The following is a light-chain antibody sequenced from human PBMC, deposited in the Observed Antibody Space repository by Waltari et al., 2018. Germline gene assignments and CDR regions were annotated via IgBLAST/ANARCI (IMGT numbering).Light chain of an antibody. Sequence: QSSLTQPASVSGSPGQSITISCTGTSSAVGSYNHVAWYQQYPVKAPILLMYDVLKRPAGVSALSSGAKSGDTAALTSSGRHDEDEPDYYCCALAGDHTFWVFGGGTELPVL. CDR3: CALAGDHTFWV. J-gene: IGLJ3*02. CDR2: DVL. V-gene: IGLV2-23*02. CDR1: SSAVGSYNH.